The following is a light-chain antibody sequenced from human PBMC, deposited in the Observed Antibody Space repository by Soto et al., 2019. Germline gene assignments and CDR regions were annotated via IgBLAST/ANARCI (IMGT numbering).Light chain of an antibody. V-gene: IGKV1-5*01. CDR1: QSISNS. CDR3: QQYSTYLAT. Sequence: DIPMTQSPSTLSASVGDRVTITCRASQSISNSLAWYQQRPGNPPRLLIFEAFDLETGVPSRFSGSGSGTEFTLTISSLQPDDFATYYCQQYSTYLATFGQGTKVEIK. CDR2: EAF. J-gene: IGKJ1*01.